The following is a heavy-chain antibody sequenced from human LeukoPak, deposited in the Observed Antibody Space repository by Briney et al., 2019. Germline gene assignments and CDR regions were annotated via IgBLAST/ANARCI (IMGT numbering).Heavy chain of an antibody. CDR2: IIPSGDT. Sequence: ASVKVSCKASGYTFTSYAMHRVRQAPGQGLEWMGWIIPSGDTSYPQKFQGRVAITRDTSITTAYMDLSRLTSDDTAVYYCARDRYGDGFAHFDYWGQGALVTVSS. CDR3: ARDRYGDGFAHFDY. CDR1: GYTFTSYA. J-gene: IGHJ4*02. V-gene: IGHV1-2*02. D-gene: IGHD5-24*01.